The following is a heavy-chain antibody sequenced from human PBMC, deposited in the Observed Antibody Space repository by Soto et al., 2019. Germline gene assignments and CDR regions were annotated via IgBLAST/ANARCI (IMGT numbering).Heavy chain of an antibody. V-gene: IGHV1-2*04. J-gene: IGHJ6*02. CDR1: GYTFTGYY. CDR2: INPNSGGT. D-gene: IGHD3-10*01. Sequence: ASVKVSCKSSGYTFTGYYMHWVRQAPGQGLEWMGWINPNSGGTNYAQKFQGWVTMTRDTSISTAYMELSRLRSDDAAVYYCARGEGGPYYYGSGSDRRDYYYHGMDVWGQGTTDPVSS. CDR3: ARGEGGPYYYGSGSDRRDYYYHGMDV.